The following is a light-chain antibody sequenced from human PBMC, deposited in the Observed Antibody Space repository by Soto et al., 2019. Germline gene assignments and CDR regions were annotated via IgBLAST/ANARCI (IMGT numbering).Light chain of an antibody. CDR3: QQYNNRIT. V-gene: IGKV3-15*01. CDR2: GAS. CDR1: QSVSSN. Sequence: EIVMTHSPATLSVSPGERATLSCRASQSVSSNLAWYQQKPGQAPRLLIYGASTRATGIPARFSGSGSGTEFTLTISSLQSEDFAVYYCQQYNNRITFGQGTRLEIK. J-gene: IGKJ5*01.